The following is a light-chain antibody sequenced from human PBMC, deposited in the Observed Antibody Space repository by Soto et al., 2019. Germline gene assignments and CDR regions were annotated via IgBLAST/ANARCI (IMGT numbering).Light chain of an antibody. J-gene: IGKJ2*01. CDR3: QQYGGSPPYT. CDR2: GAS. Sequence: VLTQSPGTLSLSPGERATISCRASQTISSTYVAWYQHKPGQAPRLLIYGASSRATGIPHRFSGRGSGTAFTLTISRLEPEDCGVYYCQQYGGSPPYTFGHGTRLEIK. CDR1: QTISSTY. V-gene: IGKV3-20*01.